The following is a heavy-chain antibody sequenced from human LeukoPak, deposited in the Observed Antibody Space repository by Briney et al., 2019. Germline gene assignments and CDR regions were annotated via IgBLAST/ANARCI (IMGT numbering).Heavy chain of an antibody. D-gene: IGHD5-18*01. CDR2: IYYSGGT. V-gene: IGHV4-61*01. J-gene: IGHJ4*02. Sequence: SETLSLTCTVSGGPVSSGSYYWSWIRQPPGKGLEWIGYIYYSGGTNYNPSLKSRVTISVDTSKNQVSLNLRSVTAADTAVYYCVTMVPPQYSYGSSFDHWGQGTLVTVSS. CDR1: GGPVSSGSYY. CDR3: VTMVPPQYSYGSSFDH.